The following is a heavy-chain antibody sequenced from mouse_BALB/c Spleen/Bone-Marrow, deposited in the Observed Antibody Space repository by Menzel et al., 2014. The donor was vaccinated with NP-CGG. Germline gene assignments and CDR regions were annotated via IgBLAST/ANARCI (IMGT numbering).Heavy chain of an antibody. CDR3: ARGVYGYVKYAMDY. CDR2: ISGGSSTI. V-gene: IGHV5-17*02. J-gene: IGHJ4*01. Sequence: DVKLVESGGGLVQPGGSRKLSCAASGFTFSSFGMHWVRQAPEKGLEWVAYISGGSSTIYYADTVKGRFTISRDNPKNXLFLQMTSLRSEDTAMYYCARGVYGYVKYAMDYWGQGTSVTVSS. CDR1: GFTFSSFG. D-gene: IGHD1-2*01.